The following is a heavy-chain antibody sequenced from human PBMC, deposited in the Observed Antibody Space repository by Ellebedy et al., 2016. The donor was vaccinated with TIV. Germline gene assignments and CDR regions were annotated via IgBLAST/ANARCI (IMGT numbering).Heavy chain of an antibody. CDR3: ARGAYDMDV. CDR1: GYTFASYS. V-gene: IGHV1-18*01. Sequence: ASVKVSXXASGYTFASYSLSWVRQAPGQGLEWMGWISVYNHDTNYAHKFQGRVTMTTDTSTSTVYMELRSLRSDDTAVYYCARGAYDMDVWGQGTTVTVSS. J-gene: IGHJ6*02. CDR2: ISVYNHDT.